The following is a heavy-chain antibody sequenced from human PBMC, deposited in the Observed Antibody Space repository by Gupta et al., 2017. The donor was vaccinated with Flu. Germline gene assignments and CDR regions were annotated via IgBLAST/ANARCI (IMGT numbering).Heavy chain of an antibody. Sequence: QVQLVQSGSELTKPGASVKVSCKTYGYTFTNHAMNWVRQAPGQGLEWMGWINTNTGIPLYAQGFAGRFVFSLDTSVSTAYLEIFSLKAEDTAVYYCARDVQESADYWGQGTLVTVSS. CDR3: ARDVQESADY. J-gene: IGHJ4*02. D-gene: IGHD3-10*02. CDR2: INTNTGIP. CDR1: GYTFTNHA. V-gene: IGHV7-4-1*01.